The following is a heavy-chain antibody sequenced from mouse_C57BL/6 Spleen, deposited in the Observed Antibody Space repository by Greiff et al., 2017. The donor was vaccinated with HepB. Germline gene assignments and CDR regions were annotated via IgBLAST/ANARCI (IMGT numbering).Heavy chain of an antibody. Sequence: EVQLVESGGGLVKPGGSLKLSCAASGFTFSDYGMHWVRQAPEKGLEWVAYISSGSSTIYYADTVKGRFTISRDNAKNTLFLQMTSLRSEDTAMYYCAWSYVLYAMDYWGQGTSVTVSS. J-gene: IGHJ4*01. CDR1: GFTFSDYG. V-gene: IGHV5-17*01. CDR2: ISSGSSTI. D-gene: IGHD1-1*01. CDR3: AWSYVLYAMDY.